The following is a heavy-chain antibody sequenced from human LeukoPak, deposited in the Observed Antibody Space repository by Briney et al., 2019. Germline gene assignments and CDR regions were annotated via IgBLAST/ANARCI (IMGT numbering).Heavy chain of an antibody. V-gene: IGHV4-59*08. D-gene: IGHD6-13*01. J-gene: IGHJ4*02. Sequence: SETLSLTCTVSGGSINSYYWSWIRQPPGKGLEWIGYIYYSGSTKYNPSLKSRVTISVDTSKNQFSLKLSSVTAADTAVYYCARHIAAAGYYFDYWGQGTLVTVSS. CDR2: IYYSGST. CDR1: GGSINSYY. CDR3: ARHIAAAGYYFDY.